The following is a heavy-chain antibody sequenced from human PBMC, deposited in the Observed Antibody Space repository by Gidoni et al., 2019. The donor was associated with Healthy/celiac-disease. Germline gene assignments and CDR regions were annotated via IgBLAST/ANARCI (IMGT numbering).Heavy chain of an antibody. CDR3: ARARLGVVIPFDY. J-gene: IGHJ4*02. CDR1: GFAFSSYE. D-gene: IGHD3-3*01. CDR2: ISSSGRTI. V-gene: IGHV3-48*03. Sequence: EVQLVESGGGLVQPCGSLGLSWAASGFAFSSYEMNWVRQAAGKGLEWVSYISSSGRTIYYAEAVKGRVTISRDNAKNSLYLQMNSLRAEDTAVYYCARARLGVVIPFDYWGQGTLVTVSS.